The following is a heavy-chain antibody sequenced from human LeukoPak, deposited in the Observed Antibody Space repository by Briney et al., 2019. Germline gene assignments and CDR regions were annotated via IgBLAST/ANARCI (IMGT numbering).Heavy chain of an antibody. D-gene: IGHD1-26*01. CDR1: GYDFTDYW. Sequence: GESLKISCEGSGYDFTDYWIAWVRQLPGKGLEYMGIIYAGDSETRYSPSFQGQVTMSVDKSISIAYLQWSGLKASDTAMYYCARVGKGSYPRNYFDYWGQGTLATVSS. CDR2: IYAGDSET. V-gene: IGHV5-51*01. J-gene: IGHJ4*02. CDR3: ARVGKGSYPRNYFDY.